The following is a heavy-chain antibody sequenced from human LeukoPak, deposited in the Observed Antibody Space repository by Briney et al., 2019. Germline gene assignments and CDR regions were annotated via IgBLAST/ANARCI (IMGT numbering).Heavy chain of an antibody. CDR1: GGSFSGYY. Sequence: ETLSLTCAVYGGSFSGYYWSWIRQPPGKGPEWVSSISSSSTIYYADSVKGRFTISRDNAKNSLYLQMNSLRAEDTAVYYCARDPGWELPFDYWGQGTLVTVSS. CDR2: ISSSSTI. J-gene: IGHJ4*02. V-gene: IGHV3-69-1*01. D-gene: IGHD1-26*01. CDR3: ARDPGWELPFDY.